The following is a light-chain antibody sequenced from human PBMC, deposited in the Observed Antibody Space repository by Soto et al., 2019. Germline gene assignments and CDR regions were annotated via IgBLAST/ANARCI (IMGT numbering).Light chain of an antibody. J-gene: IGKJ5*01. V-gene: IGKV3-15*01. CDR3: QQYHNWTIT. Sequence: EVVIRQSPATRSVSPGEGATLSCRASQGIGDTLAWYQHKPGQTPRLLIYDTSTRETGVRTRFSGSRSGAEFTLTINSLQSEDFAVYYCQQYHNWTITFGQGTRLEIK. CDR2: DTS. CDR1: QGIGDT.